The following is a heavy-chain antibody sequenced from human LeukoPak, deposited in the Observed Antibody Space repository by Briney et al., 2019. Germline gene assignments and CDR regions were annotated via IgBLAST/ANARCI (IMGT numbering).Heavy chain of an antibody. Sequence: GGSLSLSCAVSGFTLTTYGMHWVRQAPGKGLEWVTYITYDGGNQYYVDSVKGRFAISRDTSKNTLHLQMNTLRVEDTAIYYCVRNSAVGPEGRSPYYLDYWGQGTLVTVSS. V-gene: IGHV3-33*05. CDR3: VRNSAVGPEGRSPYYLDY. J-gene: IGHJ4*02. CDR1: GFTLTTYG. D-gene: IGHD1-14*01. CDR2: ITYDGGNQ.